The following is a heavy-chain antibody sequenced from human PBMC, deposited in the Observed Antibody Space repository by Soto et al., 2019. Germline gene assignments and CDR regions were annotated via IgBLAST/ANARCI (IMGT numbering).Heavy chain of an antibody. J-gene: IGHJ4*03. Sequence: SLRLPCAASGVIPSRCYMTWIRQAPGKGLEWVSHISSSGSVIKYADSVKGRFTISRDTTKNSLYLQMNSLRVEDKAAYYCARDPIRRDDYWCQGT. D-gene: IGHD3-9*01. V-gene: IGHV3-11*01. CDR3: ARDPIRRDDY. CDR1: GVIPSRCY. CDR2: ISSSGSVI.